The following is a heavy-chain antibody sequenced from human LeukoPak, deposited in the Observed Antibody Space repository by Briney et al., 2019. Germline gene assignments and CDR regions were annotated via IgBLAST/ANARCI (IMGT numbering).Heavy chain of an antibody. Sequence: SETLSLTCAVSGGSISSGGYSWSWIRQPPGKGLDWIGYIYYSGSTNYNPSLKSRVTMSVDTSKNQFSLKLSSVTAADTAVYYCARGFESDRYCSGGSCYHSRNFDYWGQGTLVTVSS. CDR1: GGSISSGGYS. CDR3: ARGFESDRYCSGGSCYHSRNFDY. CDR2: IYYSGST. D-gene: IGHD2-15*01. V-gene: IGHV4-61*08. J-gene: IGHJ4*02.